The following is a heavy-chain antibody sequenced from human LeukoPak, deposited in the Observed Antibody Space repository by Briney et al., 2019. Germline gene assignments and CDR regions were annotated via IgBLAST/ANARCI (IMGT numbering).Heavy chain of an antibody. J-gene: IGHJ6*02. CDR3: ASVIRTYGDYDYYYAMDV. D-gene: IGHD4-17*01. CDR2: ISYDGINK. Sequence: SGGSLRLSCAASGFTFSSYAMHWVRQAPGKGLEWVAIISYDGINKYYADSVKGRFTISRDNSKSTLYLQMNSLRTEDTAVYYCASVIRTYGDYDYYYAMDVWGQGTTVTVSS. CDR1: GFTFSSYA. V-gene: IGHV3-30-3*01.